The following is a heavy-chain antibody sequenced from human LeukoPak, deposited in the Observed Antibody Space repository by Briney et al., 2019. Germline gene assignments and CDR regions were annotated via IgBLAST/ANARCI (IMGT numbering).Heavy chain of an antibody. J-gene: IGHJ4*02. CDR1: GFTISNYN. D-gene: IGHD4/OR15-4a*01. CDR3: ARVSTIEVRH. V-gene: IGHV3-48*01. Sequence: GGSLRLSCAASGFTISNYNMNWVRQPPGKGLEWVSYISSSISDTIYYADSVKGRFTISRDNAKNSLYLQMNSLRVEDTAVYYCARVSTIEVRHWGQGTLVTVSS. CDR2: ISSSISDTI.